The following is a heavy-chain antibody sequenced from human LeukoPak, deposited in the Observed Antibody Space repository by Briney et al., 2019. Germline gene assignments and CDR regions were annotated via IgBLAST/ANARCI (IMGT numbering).Heavy chain of an antibody. D-gene: IGHD4-17*01. Sequence: GGSLRLSCAASGFTISNNYMSWVRQAPGKGLEWVSVIYSGGTTSYADSVKARFTISRNNSMNTLYLQMNSLRAEDMAVYYCARAHPDYGDYGVDYWGQGTLVSVSS. CDR1: GFTISNNY. J-gene: IGHJ4*02. V-gene: IGHV3-53*01. CDR2: IYSGGTT. CDR3: ARAHPDYGDYGVDY.